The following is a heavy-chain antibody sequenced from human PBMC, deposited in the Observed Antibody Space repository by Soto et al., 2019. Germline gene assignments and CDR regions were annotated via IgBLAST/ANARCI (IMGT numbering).Heavy chain of an antibody. CDR3: AIGLSYGEYEGY. Sequence: QVQLVESGGGLVKPGGSLTLSCAASGFTFSDYYMSWIHQAPGKGLEWVSYISSSGSSRYYADSVEGRFTISRDNAKNTLYLQITSLRAADTAVYYCAIGLSYGEYEGYWGQGTLVTVSS. V-gene: IGHV3-11*01. CDR1: GFTFSDYY. J-gene: IGHJ4*02. D-gene: IGHD4-17*01. CDR2: ISSSGSSR.